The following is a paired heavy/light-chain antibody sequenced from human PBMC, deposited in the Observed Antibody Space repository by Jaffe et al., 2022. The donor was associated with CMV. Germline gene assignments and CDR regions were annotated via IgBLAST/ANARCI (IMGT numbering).Heavy chain of an antibody. CDR1: GFTFSSYE. Sequence: EVQLVESGGGLVQPGGSLRLSCAASGFTFSSYEMNWVRQAPGKGLEWVSYISTSGSTIYYADSVKGRFTISRDNAKNSLYLQMNSLRAEDTAVYYCARGQHYDYVWGSYRSPLDYWGQGTLVTVSS. CDR3: ARGQHYDYVWGSYRSPLDY. D-gene: IGHD3-16*02. J-gene: IGHJ4*02. CDR2: ISTSGSTI. V-gene: IGHV3-48*03.
Light chain of an antibody. CDR1: QSVSSSY. V-gene: IGKV3-20*01. CDR2: GAS. Sequence: EIVLTQSPGTLSLSPGERATLSCRASQSVSSSYLAWYQQKPGQAPRLLIYGASSRATGIPDRFSGSGSGTDFTLTISRLEPEDFAVYYCQQYGSSPRVTFGQGTRLEIK. J-gene: IGKJ5*01. CDR3: QQYGSSPRVT.